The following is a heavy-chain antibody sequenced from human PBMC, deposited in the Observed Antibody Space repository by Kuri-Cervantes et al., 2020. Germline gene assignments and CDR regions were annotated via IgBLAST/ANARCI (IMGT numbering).Heavy chain of an antibody. D-gene: IGHD6-13*01. Sequence: SLKISCAASGFTFDDYAMHWVRQAPGKGLEWVPGISWNSGSIGYADSVKGRFTISRDNAKNSPYLQMDSLRAEDTALYYCAKGPHRKQQLVVYWYFDLWGRGTLVTVSS. J-gene: IGHJ2*01. CDR1: GFTFDDYA. V-gene: IGHV3-9*01. CDR3: AKGPHRKQQLVVYWYFDL. CDR2: ISWNSGSI.